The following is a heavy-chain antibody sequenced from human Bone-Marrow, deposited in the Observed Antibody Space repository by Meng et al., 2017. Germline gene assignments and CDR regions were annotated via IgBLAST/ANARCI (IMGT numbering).Heavy chain of an antibody. D-gene: IGHD5/OR15-5a*01. CDR1: GGSIISSNW. J-gene: IGHJ6*02. CDR2: ISHSGST. Sequence: SETLSLTCAVSGGSIISSNWWNWVRQPPGKGLEWIGEISHSGSTNYNPSLKSRVTISVDKSKNQFSLELSSVTSADTAVYYCAKDLGSTEYYYYGMDVWGQETTVTVSS. V-gene: IGHV4-4*02. CDR3: AKDLGSTEYYYYGMDV.